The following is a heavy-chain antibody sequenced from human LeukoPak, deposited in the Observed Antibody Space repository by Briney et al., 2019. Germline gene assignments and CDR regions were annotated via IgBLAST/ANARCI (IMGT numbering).Heavy chain of an antibody. Sequence: GESLRLSCAASGFTFIAVDWVRQAPGMGLEWVSPINSVDDTYYSESVRGRFTVSRDKSKNTVYLHMNSLRAEDTAVYHCAKWFRGSGSDRFYDYWGQGTLVTVSS. CDR2: INSVDDT. D-gene: IGHD3-10*01. V-gene: IGHV3-23*01. J-gene: IGHJ4*02. CDR1: GFTFIA. CDR3: AKWFRGSGSDRFYDY.